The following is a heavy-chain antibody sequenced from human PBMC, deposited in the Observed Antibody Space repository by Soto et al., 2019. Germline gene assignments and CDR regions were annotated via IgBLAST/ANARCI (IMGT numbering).Heavy chain of an antibody. V-gene: IGHV3-33*01. CDR1: GFTFSSYG. Sequence: SGGSLRLSXAASGFTFSSYGMHWVRQAPGKGLEWVAVIWYDGSNKYYADSVKGRFTISRDNSKNTLYLQMNSLRAEDTAVYYCARDQQWLVRFYFDFWGQGTLVTVSS. CDR2: IWYDGSNK. J-gene: IGHJ4*02. D-gene: IGHD6-19*01. CDR3: ARDQQWLVRFYFDF.